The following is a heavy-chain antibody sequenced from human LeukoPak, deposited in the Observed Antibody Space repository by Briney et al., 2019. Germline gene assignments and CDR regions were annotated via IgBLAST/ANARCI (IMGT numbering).Heavy chain of an antibody. CDR2: ISSSSSYT. D-gene: IGHD5-18*01. CDR1: GFTFSDYY. CDR3: ARDEGYSYGSCDY. V-gene: IGHV3-11*06. J-gene: IGHJ4*02. Sequence: GSLRLSCAASGFTFSDYYMSWIRQAPGKGLEWVSYISSSSSYTNYADSVKGRFTISRDNAKNPLYLQMNSLRAEDTAVYYCARDEGYSYGSCDYWGQGTLVTVSS.